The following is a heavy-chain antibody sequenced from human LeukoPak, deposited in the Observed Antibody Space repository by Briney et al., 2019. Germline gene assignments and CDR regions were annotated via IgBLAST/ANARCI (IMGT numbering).Heavy chain of an antibody. D-gene: IGHD3-16*01. CDR2: IWYDGSNK. V-gene: IGHV3-33*08. CDR3: ARGAFGGGFFDH. CDR1: GFTFTNYA. J-gene: IGHJ5*02. Sequence: GGSLRLSCVASGFTFTNYAMTWVRQAPGKGLEWVAVIWYDGSNKYYADSVKGRFTISRDNSKNTLYLQMNSLRAEDTAVYYCARGAFGGGFFDHWGREPW.